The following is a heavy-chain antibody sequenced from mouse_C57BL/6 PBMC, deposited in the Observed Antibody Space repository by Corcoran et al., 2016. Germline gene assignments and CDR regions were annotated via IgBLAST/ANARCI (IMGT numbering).Heavy chain of an antibody. J-gene: IGHJ4*01. CDR1: GYTFTDYY. D-gene: IGHD1-1*01. V-gene: IGHV1-26*01. CDR3: ARREDATPYYAMDY. Sequence: EVQLQQSGPELVKPGASVKISCKASGYTFTDYYMNWVKQSHGKSLEWIGDINPNNGGTSYNQKFKGKATLTVDKSSSTAYMELRSLTSEDSAVYYCARREDATPYYAMDYWGQGTSVTVSS. CDR2: INPNNGGT.